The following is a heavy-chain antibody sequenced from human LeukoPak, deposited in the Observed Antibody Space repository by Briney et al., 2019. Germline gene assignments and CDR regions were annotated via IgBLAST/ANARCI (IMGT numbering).Heavy chain of an antibody. CDR3: ARDPGVRWLVGFDY. V-gene: IGHV3-33*01. J-gene: IGHJ4*02. CDR2: IWYDGSNK. D-gene: IGHD6-19*01. CDR1: GFTFSSYG. Sequence: GGSLRLSCAASGFTFSSYGMHWVRQAPGKGLEWVAVIWYDGSNKYYADSVKGRFTTSRDNSKNTLYLQMDSLRAEDTAAYYCARDPGVRWLVGFDYWGQGTLVTVSS.